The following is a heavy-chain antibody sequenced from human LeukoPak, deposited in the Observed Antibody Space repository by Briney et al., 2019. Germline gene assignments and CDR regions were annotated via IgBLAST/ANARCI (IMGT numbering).Heavy chain of an antibody. CDR3: ARSYYGSGSYYKGDCYFDY. V-gene: IGHV3-48*03. CDR1: GFTFSSYE. Sequence: GGSLRLSCAASGFTFSSYEMNWVRQAPGKGLEWVSYISSSGSTIYYADSVKGRFTISRDNAKNSLYLQMNSLRAEDTAVYYCARSYYGSGSYYKGDCYFDYWGQGTLVTVSS. D-gene: IGHD3-10*01. J-gene: IGHJ4*02. CDR2: ISSSGSTI.